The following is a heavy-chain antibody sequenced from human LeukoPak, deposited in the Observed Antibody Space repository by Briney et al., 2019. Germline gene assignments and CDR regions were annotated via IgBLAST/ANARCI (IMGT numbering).Heavy chain of an antibody. CDR2: INHSGST. J-gene: IGHJ2*01. V-gene: IGHV4-34*01. CDR1: GGSFSGYY. Sequence: SETLSLTCAVYGGSFSGYYWSWIRRPPGKGLEWIGEINHSGSTNYNPSLKSRVTISVGTSKNQFSLKLSSVTAADTAVYYCARGPRIVVRRYFDLWGRGTLVTVSS. CDR3: ARGPRIVVRRYFDL. D-gene: IGHD2-15*01.